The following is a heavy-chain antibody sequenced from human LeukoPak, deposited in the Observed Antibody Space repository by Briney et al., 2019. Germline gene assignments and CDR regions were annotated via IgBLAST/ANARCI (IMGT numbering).Heavy chain of an antibody. CDR2: IKSKTDGGTT. D-gene: IGHD2-2*01. CDR3: TTDTLEYCSSTSCYGSYYYYYYGMDV. Sequence: GSLRLSCAASGFTFSNAWMSWVRQAPGKGLEWVGRIKSKTDGGTTDYAAPVKGRFTISRDDSKNTLYLQMNSLKNEDTAVYYCTTDTLEYCSSTSCYGSYYYYYYGMDVWGKGTTVTVSS. J-gene: IGHJ6*04. CDR1: GFTFSNAW. V-gene: IGHV3-15*01.